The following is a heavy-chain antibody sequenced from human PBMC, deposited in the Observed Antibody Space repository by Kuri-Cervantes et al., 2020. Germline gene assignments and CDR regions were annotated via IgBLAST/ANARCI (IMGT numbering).Heavy chain of an antibody. J-gene: IGHJ5*02. CDR3: ATAGDDSSGYLRFDP. D-gene: IGHD3-22*01. Sequence: SETLSLTCAVSGGSISSGGYSWSWIRQPPGKGLEWFGYIYHSGSTYYNPSLKSRVTISVDRSKNQFSLKLSSVTAADTAVYYCATAGDDSSGYLRFDPWGQGTLVTVSS. V-gene: IGHV4-30-2*01. CDR2: IYHSGST. CDR1: GGSISSGGYS.